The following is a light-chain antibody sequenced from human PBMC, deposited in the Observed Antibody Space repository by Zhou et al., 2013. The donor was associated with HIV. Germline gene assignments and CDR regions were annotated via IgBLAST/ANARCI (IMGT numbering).Light chain of an antibody. CDR2: LAS. J-gene: IGKJ4*01. V-gene: IGKV2-28*01. CDR1: ESLLYNGHNH. Sequence: DVVMTQSPLSLSVTLGQPASISCRSSESLLYNGHNHLDWYLQKPGQSPQLLIYLASNRATGVPDRFSGSVSGTDFTLTISRVEAEDVGVYFCMQALHTFTFGGGPRWRSN. CDR3: MQALHTFT.